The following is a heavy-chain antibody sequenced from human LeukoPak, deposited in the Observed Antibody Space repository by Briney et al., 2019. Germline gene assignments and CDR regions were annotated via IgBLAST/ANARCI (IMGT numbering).Heavy chain of an antibody. CDR2: IIPIFGTA. D-gene: IGHD6-13*01. V-gene: IGHV1-69*13. CDR1: GYTFTNYG. J-gene: IGHJ6*03. Sequence: SVKVSCKASGYTFTNYGVSWVRQAPGQGLEWMGGIIPIFGTANYAQKFQGRVTITADESTSTAYMELSSLRSEDTAVYYCARATAAAPYYYYYMDVWGKGTTVTVSS. CDR3: ARATAAAPYYYYYMDV.